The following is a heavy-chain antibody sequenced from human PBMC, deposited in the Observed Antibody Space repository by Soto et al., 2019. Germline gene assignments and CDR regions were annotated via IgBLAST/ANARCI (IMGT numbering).Heavy chain of an antibody. J-gene: IGHJ6*02. Sequence: GGSLRLSCAASGFTFSSYGMHWVRPAPGKGLEWGAVIWYDGSNKYYADSVKGRFTISRDNSKNTLYLQMNSLRAEDTAVYYFAREWKWELLTEANYYYYGMDVWGQGTTVTVSS. CDR1: GFTFSSYG. CDR2: IWYDGSNK. V-gene: IGHV3-33*01. CDR3: AREWKWELLTEANYYYYGMDV. D-gene: IGHD1-26*01.